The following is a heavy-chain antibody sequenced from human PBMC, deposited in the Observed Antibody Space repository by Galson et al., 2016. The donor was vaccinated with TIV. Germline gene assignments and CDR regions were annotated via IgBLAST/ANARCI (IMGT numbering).Heavy chain of an antibody. D-gene: IGHD4-17*01. J-gene: IGHJ4*02. CDR3: ARSGDYGDH. CDR1: GYTFADFD. Sequence: SVKVSCKASGYTFADFDINWVRQATGQGLEWTGWMNPGSGNAGSAEKYRGRITMTRDTSQRIVYMELTSLRSEDTAVYFCARSGDYGDHWGQGTLVTVSS. V-gene: IGHV1-8*02. CDR2: MNPGSGNA.